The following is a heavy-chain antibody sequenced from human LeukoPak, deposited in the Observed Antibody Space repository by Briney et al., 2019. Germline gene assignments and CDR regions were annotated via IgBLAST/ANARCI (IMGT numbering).Heavy chain of an antibody. CDR3: ARAESIAAAPYL. V-gene: IGHV4-59*01. D-gene: IGHD6-13*01. Sequence: SETLSLTCTVSGGSISSYYWSWIRQPPGKGLEWIGYIYYSGSTNYNPSLKSRVTISVDTSKNQFSLKLSSVTAADTAMYYCARAESIAAAPYLWGQGTLVTVSS. J-gene: IGHJ4*02. CDR1: GGSISSYY. CDR2: IYYSGST.